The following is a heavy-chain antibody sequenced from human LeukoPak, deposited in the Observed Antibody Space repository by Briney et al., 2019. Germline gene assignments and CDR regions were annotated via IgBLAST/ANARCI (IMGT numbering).Heavy chain of an antibody. CDR2: ISRSGSYI. CDR3: ARDRATAMFDY. D-gene: IGHD5-18*01. CDR1: GFTSSSYS. Sequence: PGGSLRLSCAASGFTSSSYSMNWVRQAPGKGLEWVSSISRSGSYIYYADSVKGRFTISRDNARNSLYLQMNSLRAEDTAVYYCARDRATAMFDYWGQGTLVTVSS. V-gene: IGHV3-21*01. J-gene: IGHJ4*02.